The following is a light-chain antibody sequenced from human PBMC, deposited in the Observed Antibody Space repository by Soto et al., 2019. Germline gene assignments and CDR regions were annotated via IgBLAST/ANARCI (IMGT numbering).Light chain of an antibody. CDR2: GAS. CDR1: QGIRTD. CDR3: LQDFSYPRT. Sequence: AVQLTQSPSSLSASVGDRVTITCRASQGIRTDLGWYQQSPGKAPKVLIVGASTLQSGVPSRFSGSGSGTDFTLNISSLQPEDSATYYCLQDFSYPRTFGQGTKLEIK. V-gene: IGKV1-6*01. J-gene: IGKJ1*01.